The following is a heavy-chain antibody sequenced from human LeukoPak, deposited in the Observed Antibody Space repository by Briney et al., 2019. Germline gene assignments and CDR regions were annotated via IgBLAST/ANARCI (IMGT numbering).Heavy chain of an antibody. J-gene: IGHJ5*02. Sequence: SSETLSLTCSVSGGSISRDDWSWIRQPPGKGLEWIGYMYYSGSTNFNPSLKTRVTISVDTSKNHFSHKMSSVTAVDTAVYYCARGSLGDYGNWFDLWGQGTLVTVSS. D-gene: IGHD4-17*01. CDR3: ARGSLGDYGNWFDL. V-gene: IGHV4-59*01. CDR1: GGSISRDD. CDR2: MYYSGST.